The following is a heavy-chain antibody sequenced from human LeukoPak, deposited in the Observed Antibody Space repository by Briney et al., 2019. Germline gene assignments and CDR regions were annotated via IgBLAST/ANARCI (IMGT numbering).Heavy chain of an antibody. J-gene: IGHJ5*02. D-gene: IGHD3-10*01. CDR3: GRGARVRGVNWFDP. Sequence: PGGSLRLSCAASGFTFNSYGMHWVRQAPGKGLEWVSSISSSSSYIYYADSVKGRFTISRDNAKNSLYLQMNSLRAEDTAVYYCGRGARVRGVNWFDPWGQGTLVTVSS. V-gene: IGHV3-21*01. CDR2: ISSSSSYI. CDR1: GFTFNSYG.